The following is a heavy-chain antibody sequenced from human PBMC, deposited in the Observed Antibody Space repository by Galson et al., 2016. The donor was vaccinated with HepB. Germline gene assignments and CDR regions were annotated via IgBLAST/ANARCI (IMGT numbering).Heavy chain of an antibody. J-gene: IGHJ4*02. CDR3: AKAGCDNNCNTYYVNF. CDR1: GFTFSNYP. V-gene: IGHV3-30*04. D-gene: IGHD1-1*01. CDR2: ISYDGIHK. Sequence: SLRLSCAASGFTFSNYPVHWVRQAPGKGPEWVAVISYDGIHKYYADSVKGRFTISRDNSKNTLCLQMDSLRAEDTAGYYFAKAGCDNNCNTYYVNFWGQETLVTVSS.